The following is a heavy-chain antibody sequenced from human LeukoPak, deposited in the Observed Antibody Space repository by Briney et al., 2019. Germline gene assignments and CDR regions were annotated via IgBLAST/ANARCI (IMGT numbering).Heavy chain of an antibody. V-gene: IGHV4-4*02. J-gene: IGHJ4*02. Sequence: PGGSLRLSCAASGFTFSSYWMNWVRQPPGKGLEWIGEMYLSGTTHSNPSVKSRVTISIDKSKNQFFLNLSSVTAADTAVYYCAGLVGRYSSGLYYYYFDYWGQGTLVTVSP. CDR3: AGLVGRYSSGLYYYYFDY. CDR1: GFTFSSYW. CDR2: MYLSGTT. D-gene: IGHD3-22*01.